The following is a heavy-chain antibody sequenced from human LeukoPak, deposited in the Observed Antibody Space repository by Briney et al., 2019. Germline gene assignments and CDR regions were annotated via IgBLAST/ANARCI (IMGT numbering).Heavy chain of an antibody. Sequence: GGSLRPSCAASGFTFSSYGMHWVRQAPGKGLEWVAVISYDGSNKYYADSVKGRFTISRDNSKNTLYLQMNSLRAEDTAVYYCAKDHSTYDFWSGYSAGWFDPWGQGTLVTVSS. CDR1: GFTFSSYG. CDR3: AKDHSTYDFWSGYSAGWFDP. D-gene: IGHD3-3*01. J-gene: IGHJ5*02. CDR2: ISYDGSNK. V-gene: IGHV3-30*18.